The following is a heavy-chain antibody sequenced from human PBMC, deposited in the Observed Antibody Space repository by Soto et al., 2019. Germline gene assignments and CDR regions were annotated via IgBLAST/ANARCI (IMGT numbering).Heavy chain of an antibody. CDR1: GFTFRDHW. V-gene: IGHV3-74*01. CDR2: INSDGSTT. D-gene: IGHD6-19*01. CDR3: ARGYSSRPAY. J-gene: IGHJ4*02. Sequence: GGSLRLSCAASGFTFRDHWMHWVRQAPGKGLVWVSRINSDGSTTTYADSVKGRFTISRDNAKSTLYLQLNSLRAEDTALYYCARGYSSRPAYWGQRTLVTVPS.